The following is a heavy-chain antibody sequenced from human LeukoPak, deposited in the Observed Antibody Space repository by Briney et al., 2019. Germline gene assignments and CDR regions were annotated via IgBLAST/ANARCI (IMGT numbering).Heavy chain of an antibody. D-gene: IGHD2-15*01. Sequence: GGSLRLSCAASGFNINNDLTWVRQAPGKGLEGVSFIPSRGNIDYADPVKGRFIVFIDISKNTLNLQMNRLRVEDTAVYYCAGGPYCSGGSCYSYNWFDPWGQGTLVIVSS. CDR1: GFNINND. CDR3: AGGPYCSGGSCYSYNWFDP. V-gene: IGHV3-66*01. CDR2: IPSRGNI. J-gene: IGHJ5*02.